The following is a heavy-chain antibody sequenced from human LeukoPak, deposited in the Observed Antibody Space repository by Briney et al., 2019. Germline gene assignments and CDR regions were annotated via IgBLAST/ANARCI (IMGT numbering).Heavy chain of an antibody. CDR2: ISSSGSTI. J-gene: IGHJ6*04. CDR3: AELGITMIGGV. CDR1: GFTFSSYA. V-gene: IGHV3-48*03. Sequence: GGSLRLSRAASGFTFSSYAMSWVRQAPGKGLEWVSYISSSGSTIYYADSVKGRFTISRDNAKNSLYLQMNSLRAEDTAVYYCAELGITMIGGVRGKGTTVTISS. D-gene: IGHD3-10*02.